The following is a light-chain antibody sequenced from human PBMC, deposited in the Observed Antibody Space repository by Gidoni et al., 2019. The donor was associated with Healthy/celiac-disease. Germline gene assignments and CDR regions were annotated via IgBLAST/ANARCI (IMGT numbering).Light chain of an antibody. CDR2: AAS. J-gene: IGKJ5*01. CDR3: QQSYSTLPIT. Sequence: DIQMTQSPSSLSASVGDRVTITCRASQSISSYLNWYQQKPGKAPKLLIYAASSLQRGVPSRFRGSGSGTDFTLTIRSRQPEDFATYYCQQSYSTLPITFGQGTRLEIK. V-gene: IGKV1-39*01. CDR1: QSISSY.